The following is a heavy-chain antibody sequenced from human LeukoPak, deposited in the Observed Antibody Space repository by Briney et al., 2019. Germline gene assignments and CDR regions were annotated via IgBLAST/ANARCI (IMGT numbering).Heavy chain of an antibody. CDR2: IYYSGST. D-gene: IGHD6-13*01. Sequence: SETLSLTCTVSGDSIRSYYWSWIRQPPGKGLEWIGYIYYSGSTKYNPSLKSRVTMSVDTSKNQFSLKLSSVTAADTAVYYCARALLNRSGSSWARGAFDIWGQGTMVTVSS. CDR3: ARALLNRSGSSWARGAFDI. J-gene: IGHJ3*02. CDR1: GDSIRSYY. V-gene: IGHV4-59*12.